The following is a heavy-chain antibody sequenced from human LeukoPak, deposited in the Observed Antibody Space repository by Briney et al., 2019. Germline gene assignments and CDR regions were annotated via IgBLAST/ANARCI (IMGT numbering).Heavy chain of an antibody. J-gene: IGHJ6*03. Sequence: PGGSLRLSCATSGFTFTNYGMHWVRQAPGKGLEWVAFIRYDETKEFYADSVKGRFTVSRDNSKSTLYLQMNSLRPEDTGVYCCAKAAVATGYHYTYYMDVWGKGTTVTIS. CDR2: IRYDETKE. CDR1: GFTFTNYG. CDR3: AKAAVATGYHYTYYMDV. V-gene: IGHV3-30*02. D-gene: IGHD1-1*01.